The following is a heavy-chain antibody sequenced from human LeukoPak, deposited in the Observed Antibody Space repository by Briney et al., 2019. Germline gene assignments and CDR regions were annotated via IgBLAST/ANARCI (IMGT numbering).Heavy chain of an antibody. J-gene: IGHJ4*02. CDR2: IIPIFGTA. V-gene: IGHV1-69*05. CDR3: ARGSRLCSSTSCHFDY. D-gene: IGHD2-2*01. CDR1: GGTFSSYA. Sequence: SVKVSCKASGGTFSSYAISWVRQATGQGLEWMGRIIPIFGTANYAQKFQGRVTITTDESTSTAYMELSSLRSEDTAVYYCARGSRLCSSTSCHFDYWGQGTLVTVSS.